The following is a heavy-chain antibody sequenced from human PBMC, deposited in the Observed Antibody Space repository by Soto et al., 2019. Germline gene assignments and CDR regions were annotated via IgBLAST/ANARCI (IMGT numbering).Heavy chain of an antibody. V-gene: IGHV3-9*01. CDR3: AKDMGNDFWSGYYIY. CDR2: ISWNSGSI. Sequence: GGSLRLSCAASGFTFDDYAMYWVRQAPGKGLEWVSGISWNSGSIGYADSVKGRFTISRDNAKNSLYLQMNSLRAEDTALYYCAKDMGNDFWSGYYIYWGQGTLVTVSS. J-gene: IGHJ4*02. D-gene: IGHD3-3*01. CDR1: GFTFDDYA.